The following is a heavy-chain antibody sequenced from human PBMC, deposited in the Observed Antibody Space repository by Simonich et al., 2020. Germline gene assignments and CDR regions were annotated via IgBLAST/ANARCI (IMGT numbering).Heavy chain of an antibody. J-gene: IGHJ4*02. Sequence: QVQLVESGGGVGQPGRSLRLSCAVSGFTFSSYGMHWVRQAPGKGLEWVAVRLYDGSNKYYADSVKGRFTIARDNSKNTLYLKMNSLRAEDTAVYYCARDRYCSGGSCYYFDYWGQGTLVTVSS. CDR2: RLYDGSNK. CDR1: GFTFSSYG. D-gene: IGHD2-15*01. V-gene: IGHV3-33*01. CDR3: ARDRYCSGGSCYYFDY.